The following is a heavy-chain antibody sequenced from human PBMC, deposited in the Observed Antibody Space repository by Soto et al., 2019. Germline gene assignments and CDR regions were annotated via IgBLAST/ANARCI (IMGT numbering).Heavy chain of an antibody. D-gene: IGHD3-9*01. CDR1: GYTFTSYY. CDR3: ARPGTTRETGYHFGTDV. Sequence: ASVKVPCKASGYTFTSYYIHWVRQAPGHGLEWMAIINPSGGSTDYAQKFQGRVTLTRGTSTSTVHMELSSLRYEDTAVYYCARPGTTRETGYHFGTDVRGPVTTVPVS. V-gene: IGHV1-46*01. CDR2: INPSGGST. J-gene: IGHJ6*01.